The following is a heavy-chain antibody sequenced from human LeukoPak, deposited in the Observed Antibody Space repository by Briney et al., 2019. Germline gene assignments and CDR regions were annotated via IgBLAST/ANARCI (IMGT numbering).Heavy chain of an antibody. CDR1: GYTFTSYD. J-gene: IGHJ3*02. Sequence: ASVKVSCKASGYTFTSYDMNWVRQATGQGLEWMGWMNPNSGNTGYAQKFQGRVTITRNTSISTAYMELSSLRSEDTAVYYCAREFEVGYDAFDIWGQGTMVTVSS. D-gene: IGHD2-2*01. V-gene: IGHV1-8*03. CDR3: AREFEVGYDAFDI. CDR2: MNPNSGNT.